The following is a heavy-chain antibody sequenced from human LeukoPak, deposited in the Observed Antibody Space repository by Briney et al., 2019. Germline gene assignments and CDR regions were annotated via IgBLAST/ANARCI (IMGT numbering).Heavy chain of an antibody. D-gene: IGHD2-15*01. J-gene: IGHJ4*02. CDR2: ISSSSYI. Sequence: GGSLRLSCAASGFTFSSYSMNWVRQAPGKGLEWVSAISSSSYIYYADSVRGRFTISRDNAKNSLYLQMNSLRAEDTAVYYCARDGGYCSGGSCYNLDYWGQGTLVTVSS. CDR1: GFTFSSYS. V-gene: IGHV3-21*01. CDR3: ARDGGYCSGGSCYNLDY.